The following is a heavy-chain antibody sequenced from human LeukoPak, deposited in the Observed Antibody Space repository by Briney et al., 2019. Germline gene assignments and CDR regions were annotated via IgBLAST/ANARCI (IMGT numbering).Heavy chain of an antibody. CDR3: TKGGYSSGWRNYFDY. J-gene: IGHJ4*02. V-gene: IGHV3-23*01. D-gene: IGHD6-19*01. Sequence: PGGSLRLSCAASGFTFSSYAMSWVRQAPGKGLEWVSAISSSGGSTYYADSVKGRFTISRDNSKNTLYLQMYTLRAEDTGVYYCTKGGYSSGWRNYFDYWGQGTLVTVSS. CDR1: GFTFSSYA. CDR2: ISSSGGST.